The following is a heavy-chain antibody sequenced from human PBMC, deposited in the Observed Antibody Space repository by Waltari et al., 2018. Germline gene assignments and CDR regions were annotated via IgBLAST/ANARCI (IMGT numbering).Heavy chain of an antibody. CDR2: IIPTLGIA. V-gene: IGHV1-69*16. CDR1: GGSFRSYR. CDR3: ARDGDYGGNAPSDY. Sequence: QVQLVQSGAEVKKPGSSVKVSCTASGGSFRSYRINWVRQVPGQGLEWMGGIIPTLGIADYAPKFQDRVTISADEFTRTAYMEVRSLLPEDTAVYYCARDGDYGGNAPSDYWGQGTLVTVSS. D-gene: IGHD2-15*01. J-gene: IGHJ4*02.